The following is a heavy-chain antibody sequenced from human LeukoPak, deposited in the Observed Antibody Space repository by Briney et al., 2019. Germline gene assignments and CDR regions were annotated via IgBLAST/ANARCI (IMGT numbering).Heavy chain of an antibody. V-gene: IGHV3-23*01. Sequence: GGSLRLSCAASGFTFSSYAMSWVRQAPGKGLEWVSAISGSGGSTYYADSVKGRFTISRDNSKNTLYLQMNSLRAEDTAVYYCAKEGPYILTGYYRPEYYFDYWGQGTLVTVSS. CDR2: ISGSGGST. CDR3: AKEGPYILTGYYRPEYYFDY. J-gene: IGHJ4*02. D-gene: IGHD3-9*01. CDR1: GFTFSSYA.